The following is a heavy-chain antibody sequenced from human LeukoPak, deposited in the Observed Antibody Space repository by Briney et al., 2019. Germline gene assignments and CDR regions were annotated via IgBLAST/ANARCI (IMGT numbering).Heavy chain of an antibody. CDR3: AKVQIPITMIVSDWYFDL. Sequence: PGGSLRLSCAASGFTFSSYAMSWVRQAPGKGLEWVSGISWNSGSIGYADSVKGRFTISRDNAKNSLYLQMNSLRAEDTALYYCAKVQIPITMIVSDWYFDLWGRGTLVTVSS. V-gene: IGHV3-9*01. CDR2: ISWNSGSI. J-gene: IGHJ2*01. D-gene: IGHD3-22*01. CDR1: GFTFSSYA.